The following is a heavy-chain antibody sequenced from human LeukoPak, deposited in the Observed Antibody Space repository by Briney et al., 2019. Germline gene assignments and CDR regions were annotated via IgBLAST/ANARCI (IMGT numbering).Heavy chain of an antibody. D-gene: IGHD1-26*01. J-gene: IGHJ4*02. CDR3: ARGSRLRRELPLDY. V-gene: IGHV3-30*04. CDR1: GFTFSSYA. CDR2: ISYDGSNK. Sequence: GGSLRLSCAASGFTFSSYAMHWVRQAPGKGLEWVALISYDGSNKYYADSVKARFIISRDNSKNTVYLQMNSLRAEDTAVYYCARGSRLRRELPLDYWGQGTLVTVSS.